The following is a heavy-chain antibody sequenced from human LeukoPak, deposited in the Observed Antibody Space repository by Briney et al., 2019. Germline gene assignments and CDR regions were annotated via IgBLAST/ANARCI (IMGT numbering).Heavy chain of an antibody. CDR1: GFTFSSYN. D-gene: IGHD6-19*01. CDR2: ISISSTTI. Sequence: PGGSLRLSCAASGFTFSSYNMNWVRQAPGKGLEWVSYISISSTTIYYADSVKGRFTISRDNAKNSLYLQMNSLRAEDTAVYYCARSSGWYGWGQGTLVTVSS. J-gene: IGHJ4*02. CDR3: ARSSGWYG. V-gene: IGHV3-48*04.